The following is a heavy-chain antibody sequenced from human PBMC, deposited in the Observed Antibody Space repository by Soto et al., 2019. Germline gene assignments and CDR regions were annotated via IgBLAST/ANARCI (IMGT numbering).Heavy chain of an antibody. CDR1: GDSISTTKW. CDR2: IHHSGKI. J-gene: IGHJ4*02. V-gene: IGHV4-4*02. Sequence: PSETLSLTCTVSGDSISTTKWWSWVRQSPGMGLEWIGEIHHSGKINYNPSLKSRVIISVDKSRNRFSLKMYFLSAADTAVYFCGAMTYSSSFLSYWGPGTLVT. CDR3: GAMTYSSSFLSY. D-gene: IGHD6-6*01.